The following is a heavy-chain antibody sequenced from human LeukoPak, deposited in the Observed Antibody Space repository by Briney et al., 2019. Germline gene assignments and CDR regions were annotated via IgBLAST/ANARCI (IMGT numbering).Heavy chain of an antibody. V-gene: IGHV4-4*02. Sequence: SGPLPLTCVVSGGSISSSNWWSRVRPPPEKGLEWIGEIYYSGNTNSNPSLKSPVPISVDKYKYPFSLKPSSATATDTDVYSRVRYDVGWYYFDKWGEGSLVTVSS. CDR1: GGSISSSNW. CDR3: VRYDVGWYYFDK. D-gene: IGHD6-19*01. CDR2: IYYSGNT. J-gene: IGHJ4*02.